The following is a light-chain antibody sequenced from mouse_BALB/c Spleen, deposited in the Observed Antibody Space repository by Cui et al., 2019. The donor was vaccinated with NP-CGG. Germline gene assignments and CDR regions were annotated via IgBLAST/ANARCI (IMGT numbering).Light chain of an antibody. V-gene: IGLV1*01. Sequence: QAVVTQESELTTSPGETVTLTCRSSTGAVTTSNYANWVQEKPDHLFTGLIGGTNNRVPGVPARFSGSLIGDKAALTITGAQTEDEAIYFYALWYSNHWVFGGGTKLTVL. J-gene: IGLJ1*01. CDR3: ALWYSNHWV. CDR1: TGAVTTSNY. CDR2: GTN.